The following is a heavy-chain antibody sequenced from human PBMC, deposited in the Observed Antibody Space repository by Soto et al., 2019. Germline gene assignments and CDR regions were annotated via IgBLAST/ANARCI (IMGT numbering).Heavy chain of an antibody. D-gene: IGHD3-16*01. Sequence: SETLSLTCTVSGGSISSSSYYWGWIRQPPGKVLEWIGSIYYSGSTYYNPSLKSRVTISVDTSKNQFSLKLSSVTAADTAVYYCARLGDSSGRDVWAQGTPVTVPS. V-gene: IGHV4-39*01. CDR2: IYYSGST. CDR1: GGSISSSSYY. J-gene: IGHJ6*02. CDR3: ARLGDSSGRDV.